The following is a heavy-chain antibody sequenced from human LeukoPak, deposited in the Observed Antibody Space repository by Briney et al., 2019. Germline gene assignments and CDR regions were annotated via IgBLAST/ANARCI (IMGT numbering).Heavy chain of an antibody. Sequence: GGSLRLSCAASGFTFSSYSMNWVRQAPGKGLEWVSFISSSSIYINYADSVKGRFTTSRDNAKNSLYLQMNSLRAEDTAAYYCARDHATGLYYFDYWGQGTLVTVSS. CDR2: ISSSSIYI. V-gene: IGHV3-21*01. D-gene: IGHD7-27*01. CDR3: ARDHATGLYYFDY. CDR1: GFTFSSYS. J-gene: IGHJ4*02.